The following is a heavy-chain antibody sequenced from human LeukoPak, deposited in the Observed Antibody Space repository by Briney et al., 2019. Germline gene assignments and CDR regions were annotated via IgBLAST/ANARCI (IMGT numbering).Heavy chain of an antibody. Sequence: PGRSLRLSCAASGFTFSSYAMHWVRQAPGKGLEWVAVISYDGSNKYYADSVKGRFTISRDNSKNTLYLQMNSLRAEDTGVYYCARDPGWPYYFDYWGQGTLVTVSS. V-gene: IGHV3-30-3*01. J-gene: IGHJ4*02. CDR1: GFTFSSYA. CDR3: ARDPGWPYYFDY. D-gene: IGHD6-19*01. CDR2: ISYDGSNK.